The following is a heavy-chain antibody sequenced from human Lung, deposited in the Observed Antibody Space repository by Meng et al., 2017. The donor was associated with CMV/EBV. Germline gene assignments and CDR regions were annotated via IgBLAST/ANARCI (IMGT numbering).Heavy chain of an antibody. D-gene: IGHD1-26*01. CDR3: ARTRGSYYASALDH. J-gene: IGHJ4*02. V-gene: IGHV1-69*05. Sequence: XVKVSCXASGLTFNNSAISWVRQAPGQGPEWMGGIIPFLGTSHYAQNFQGRLLITTDESTTTAYMELSSLKSEDTALYYCARTRGSYYASALDHWGQGTLVTVS. CDR1: GLTFNNSA. CDR2: IIPFLGTS.